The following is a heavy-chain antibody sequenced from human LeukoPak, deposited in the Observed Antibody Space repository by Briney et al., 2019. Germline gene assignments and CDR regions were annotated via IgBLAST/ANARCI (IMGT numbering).Heavy chain of an antibody. Sequence: PSETLSLTCTVSGGSISSYYWSWIRQPAGKGLEWIGRIHTSGYTNYNPSLKSRVTMSVDTSKNKFSLKLSSATAADTAVYYCARGDDSSGQGYWGQGTLVTVSS. V-gene: IGHV4-4*07. D-gene: IGHD3-22*01. CDR2: IHTSGYT. CDR1: GGSISSYY. J-gene: IGHJ4*02. CDR3: ARGDDSSGQGY.